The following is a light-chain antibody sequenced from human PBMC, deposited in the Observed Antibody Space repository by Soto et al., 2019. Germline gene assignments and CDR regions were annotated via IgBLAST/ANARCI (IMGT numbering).Light chain of an antibody. CDR1: QSLLHSNGYNY. J-gene: IGKJ1*01. Sequence: DIVMTQSPLSLPVTPGEPASISCRSSQSLLHSNGYNYLDCYLQKPGQSPQLLIYLGSNRASGVPDRFSGSGSGTDFTLKISRVEAAAVWVYYCMQALQTPATFGQGTKVEIK. CDR3: MQALQTPAT. V-gene: IGKV2-28*01. CDR2: LGS.